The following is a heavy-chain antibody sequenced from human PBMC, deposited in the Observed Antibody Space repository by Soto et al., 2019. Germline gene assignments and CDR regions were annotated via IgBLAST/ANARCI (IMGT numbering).Heavy chain of an antibody. CDR3: ARDVWSRASGPPDS. CDR1: GFTFDDYA. CDR2: ISWNSDTI. D-gene: IGHD3-10*01. Sequence: GGSLRLSCAASGFTFDDYAMHWVRQAPGKGLEWVTGISWNSDTIGYADSVKGRFTISRDNAKNSLYLQMNSLRAEDTAFYYCARDVWSRASGPPDSWGQGTLVTVSS. V-gene: IGHV3-9*01. J-gene: IGHJ4*02.